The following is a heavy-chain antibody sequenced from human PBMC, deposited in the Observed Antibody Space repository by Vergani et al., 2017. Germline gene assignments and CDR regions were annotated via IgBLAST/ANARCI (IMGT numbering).Heavy chain of an antibody. CDR1: GFTFSSYA. CDR3: AKAVLGAAMDEGLFDP. CDR2: ISGSGGST. J-gene: IGHJ5*02. Sequence: EVQLLESGGGLVQPGGSLRLSCAASGFTFSSYAMIWFRQAPGKGLEWVSAISGSGGSTYYADSVKGRFTISRDKSKNTLYLQMNSLRAEDTSGSYCAKAVLGAAMDEGLFDPWGQGTLVTVSS. D-gene: IGHD2-2*01. V-gene: IGHV3-23*01.